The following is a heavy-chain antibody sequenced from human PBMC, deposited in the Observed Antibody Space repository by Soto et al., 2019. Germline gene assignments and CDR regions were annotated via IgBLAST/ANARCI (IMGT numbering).Heavy chain of an antibody. Sequence: GASVKVSCKASGYTFTSYGISWVRQAPGQGLEWMGWISAYNGNTNYAQKLQGRVTMTTDTSTSTAYMELRSLRSDDTAVYYCARDRGYGYCTNGVCREKNHNWFDPWGQGTLVTVSS. CDR3: ARDRGYGYCTNGVCREKNHNWFDP. V-gene: IGHV1-18*01. D-gene: IGHD2-8*01. J-gene: IGHJ5*02. CDR2: ISAYNGNT. CDR1: GYTFTSYG.